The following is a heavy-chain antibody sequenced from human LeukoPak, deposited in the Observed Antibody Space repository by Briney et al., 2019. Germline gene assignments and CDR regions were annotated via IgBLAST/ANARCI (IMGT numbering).Heavy chain of an antibody. V-gene: IGHV1-8*01. Sequence: EASVKVSCKASGYTFTSYDINWVRQAPGQGIEWMGWMNPNSGNTGYAQKFQGRVTMTRNTSISTAYMELSSLRSEDTAVYYCARGGSYSFVDYWGQGTLVTVSS. D-gene: IGHD1-26*01. CDR1: GYTFTSYD. CDR2: MNPNSGNT. J-gene: IGHJ4*02. CDR3: ARGGSYSFVDY.